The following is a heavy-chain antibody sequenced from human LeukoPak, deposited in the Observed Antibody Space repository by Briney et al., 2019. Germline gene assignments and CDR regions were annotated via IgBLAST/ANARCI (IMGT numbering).Heavy chain of an antibody. J-gene: IGHJ5*02. Sequence: GRSLRLCCAASGFTFSSYGMHWVRQAPGKGLEWVAVISYDGSNKYYADSVKGRFTISRDNSKNTLYLQMNSLRAEDTAVYYCAKDRLLRYFDWLLHNWFDPWGQGTLVTVSS. CDR3: AKDRLLRYFDWLLHNWFDP. CDR1: GFTFSSYG. D-gene: IGHD3-9*01. CDR2: ISYDGSNK. V-gene: IGHV3-30*18.